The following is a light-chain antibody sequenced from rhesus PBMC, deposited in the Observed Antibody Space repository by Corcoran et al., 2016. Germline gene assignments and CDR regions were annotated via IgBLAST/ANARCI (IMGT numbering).Light chain of an antibody. Sequence: DIQMTQSPSSLSAFVGDKVSTTCRASQGINSRLAWYQQKLGKAPKLLIFKASSLQSGVPSRYSGSGSGTDFTLTISSLQPEDFGTYYCLQYNTRPYAFGPGTKLEIK. CDR1: QGINSR. J-gene: IGKJ3*01. CDR2: KAS. CDR3: LQYNTRPYA. V-gene: IGKV1-21*01.